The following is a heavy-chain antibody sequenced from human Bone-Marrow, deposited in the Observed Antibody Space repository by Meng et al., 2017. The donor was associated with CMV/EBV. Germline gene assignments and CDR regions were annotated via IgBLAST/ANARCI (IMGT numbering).Heavy chain of an antibody. CDR1: GGTFSSYT. V-gene: IGHV1-69*02. CDR3: ATPFEGIAAAGMRY. J-gene: IGHJ4*02. Sequence: SVKVSCKASGGTFSSYTINWVRQAPGQGLEWMGRIIPILGIANYAQKFQGRVTITADTSTSTAYMELNSLRSEDTAVYYCATPFEGIAAAGMRYWGQGTLVTVSS. CDR2: IIPILGIA. D-gene: IGHD6-13*01.